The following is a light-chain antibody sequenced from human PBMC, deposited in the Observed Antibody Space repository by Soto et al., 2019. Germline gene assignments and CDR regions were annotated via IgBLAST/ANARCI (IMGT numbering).Light chain of an antibody. CDR1: TGTVTSGHY. V-gene: IGLV7-46*01. Sequence: QAVVTQEPSLTVSPGGTVTLTCGSSTGTVTSGHYPYWFQQKPGQAPRTLIYDTVKKHSWTPARFSGSLLGGKAALTLSGAQPEDEADYYCLLSYNGPYVFGPGTTVT. CDR3: LLSYNGPYV. CDR2: DTV. J-gene: IGLJ1*01.